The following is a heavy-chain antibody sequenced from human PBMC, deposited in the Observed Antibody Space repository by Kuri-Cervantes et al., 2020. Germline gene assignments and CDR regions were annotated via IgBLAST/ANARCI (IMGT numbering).Heavy chain of an antibody. D-gene: IGHD5-12*01. V-gene: IGHV2-5*02. J-gene: IGHJ4*02. CDR3: AHSVSGYSGCDY. CDR1: GFSLSASGMG. Sequence: SGPTLVKPTQTLTLTCTFSGFSLSASGMGVGWIRQPPGKALEWLALIYRDDDKRYSPSLKSRLTITKDTSKNQVVLTMTNMDPVDTATYYCAHSVSGYSGCDYWGQGALVTVSS. CDR2: IYRDDDK.